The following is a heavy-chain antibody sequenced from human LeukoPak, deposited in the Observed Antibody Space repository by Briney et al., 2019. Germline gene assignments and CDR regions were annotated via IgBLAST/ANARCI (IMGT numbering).Heavy chain of an antibody. CDR3: AKDRCDESYYDSSGEFLS. V-gene: IGHV3-23*01. CDR1: GFTFSSTS. J-gene: IGHJ4*02. CDR2: TVGGGDGT. Sequence: GGSLRLSCAASGFTFSSTSMSWVRQAPGKGLEWVAVTVGGGDGTYYADSVKGRFTISRDNSNNTLYLQMNSLRAEDTAVYYCAKDRCDESYYDSSGEFLSWGQGTLVTVSS. D-gene: IGHD3-22*01.